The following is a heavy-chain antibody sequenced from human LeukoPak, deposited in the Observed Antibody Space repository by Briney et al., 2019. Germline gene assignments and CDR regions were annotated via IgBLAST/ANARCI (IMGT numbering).Heavy chain of an antibody. V-gene: IGHV3-21*01. CDR1: GFTFCSYS. J-gene: IGHJ4*02. CDR2: ISSSSSYI. D-gene: IGHD3-10*01. Sequence: PGGSLRLSCAASGFTFCSYSMNWVRQAPGKGLEWVSSISSSSSYIYYADSVKGRFTISRDNAKNSLYLQMNSLRAEDTAVYYCARDLGRAYYGSGSYDYWGQGTLVTVSS. CDR3: ARDLGRAYYGSGSYDY.